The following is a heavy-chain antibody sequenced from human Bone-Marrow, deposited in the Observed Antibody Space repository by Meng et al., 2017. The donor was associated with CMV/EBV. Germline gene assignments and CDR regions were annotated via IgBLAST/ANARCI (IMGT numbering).Heavy chain of an antibody. CDR3: AKAYYDFWSGYYMDV. Sequence: GGSLRLSCAASGFTFDDYAMHWVRQAPGKGLEWVSGISWNSGSIGYADSVKGRFTISRDNAKNSLYLQMNSLRAEDTALYYCAKAYYDFWSGYYMDVCGEATTATSSS. V-gene: IGHV3-9*01. CDR1: GFTFDDYA. D-gene: IGHD3-3*01. CDR2: ISWNSGSI. J-gene: IGHJ6*04.